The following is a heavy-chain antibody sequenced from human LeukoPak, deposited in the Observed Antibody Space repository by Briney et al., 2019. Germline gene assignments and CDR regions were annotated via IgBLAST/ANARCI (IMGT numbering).Heavy chain of an antibody. J-gene: IGHJ6*03. Sequence: PGGSLRLTCEASDFTFSSYSMTWVRQAPGKGLEWVAVISYDGSNKYYADSVKGRFTISRDNSKNTLYLQMNSLRAEDTAVYYCAREVVVAATYPYYYYMDVWGKGTTVTVSS. CDR2: ISYDGSNK. D-gene: IGHD2-15*01. V-gene: IGHV3-30*04. CDR3: AREVVVAATYPYYYYMDV. CDR1: DFTFSSYS.